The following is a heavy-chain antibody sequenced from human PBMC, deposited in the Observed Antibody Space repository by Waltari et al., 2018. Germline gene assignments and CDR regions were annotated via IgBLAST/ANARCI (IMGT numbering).Heavy chain of an antibody. CDR3: SRGRDVFANFDYNWFDP. V-gene: IGHV1-8*02. J-gene: IGHJ5*02. CDR2: SNPNTGAT. D-gene: IGHD3-3*01. CDR1: GYPFVNSE. Sequence: QVQLVRSWAEVLKPGAYVKVSCRASGYPFVNSEITWVRPAAGQGLGWVVWSNPNTGATALAQKFQGRITMTWDTSISTVYMELSNLRSDHTALLYCSRGRDVFANFDYNWFDPWGQGTLVTVSS.